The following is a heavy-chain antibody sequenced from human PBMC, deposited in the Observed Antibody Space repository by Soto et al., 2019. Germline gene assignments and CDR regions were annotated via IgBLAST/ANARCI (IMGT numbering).Heavy chain of an antibody. J-gene: IGHJ4*02. V-gene: IGHV3-23*01. CDR2: LYGNSGGI. CDR3: AKDAVAGDGLWLMDH. Sequence: GGSLRLSCAASGFTFGSYAMTWVRQAPGKGLESVAGLYGNSGGIQYADSVRGRFTIFRDNSNNIVFLHMRSLRVEDTAVYFCAKDAVAGDGLWLMDHWGQGTLVTVSS. CDR1: GFTFGSYA. D-gene: IGHD2-21*02.